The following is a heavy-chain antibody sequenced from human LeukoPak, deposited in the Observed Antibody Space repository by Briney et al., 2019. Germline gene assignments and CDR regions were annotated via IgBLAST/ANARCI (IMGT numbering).Heavy chain of an antibody. CDR1: GFTFSSYG. CDR2: ISYDGSNK. CDR3: ARDYCSGGSCLYDAFDI. V-gene: IGHV3-30*19. D-gene: IGHD2-15*01. J-gene: IGHJ3*02. Sequence: GVSLRLSCAASGFTFSSYGMHWVRQAPGKGLEWVAVISYDGSNKYYADSVKGRFTISRDNSKNTLYLQMNSLRAEDTAVYYCARDYCSGGSCLYDAFDIWGQGTMVTVSS.